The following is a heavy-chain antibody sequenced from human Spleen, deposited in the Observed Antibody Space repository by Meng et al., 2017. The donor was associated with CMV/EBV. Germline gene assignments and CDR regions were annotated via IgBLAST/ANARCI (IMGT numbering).Heavy chain of an antibody. CDR3: ARAYYFDTSGYPTPWNFDY. CDR1: SDGYY. D-gene: IGHD3-22*01. Sequence: SDGYYWSWIRQHPGKGLEWIGYIYYSGNTYYNPSLKSRVTISVDTSENQFSLKLSSVTAADTAVYYCARAYYFDTSGYPTPWNFDYWGQGTLVTVSS. CDR2: IYYSGNT. V-gene: IGHV4-31*02. J-gene: IGHJ4*02.